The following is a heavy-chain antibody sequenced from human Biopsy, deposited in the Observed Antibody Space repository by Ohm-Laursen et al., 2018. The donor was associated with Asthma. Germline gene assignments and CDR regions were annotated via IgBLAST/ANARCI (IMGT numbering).Heavy chain of an antibody. D-gene: IGHD3-9*01. CDR3: ARTYYDFLTGEVNDVFEI. CDR1: GYTFSNYA. V-gene: IGHV1-3*01. Sequence: SASVSCKVSGYTFSNYAMHWVRQAPGHRLGWMGWIKAGNGNTKYSQKFQGRVTITRDTSASTAYMDLSSLRSEDTAVYYCARTYYDFLTGEVNDVFEIWGQGTMVTVSS. CDR2: IKAGNGNT. J-gene: IGHJ3*02.